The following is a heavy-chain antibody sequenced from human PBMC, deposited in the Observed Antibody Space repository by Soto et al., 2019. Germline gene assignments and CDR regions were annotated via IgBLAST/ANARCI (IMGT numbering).Heavy chain of an antibody. CDR2: ISYDGNNK. D-gene: IGHD3-22*01. V-gene: IGHV3-30*18. CDR1: GFSLSNNG. CDR3: AKGGSGNYLTYYYYYGMDV. J-gene: IGHJ6*02. Sequence: QVQLVESGGGVVQPWRSLRLSCAASGFSLSNNGMHWVRQAPGKGLEWVAVISYDGNNKYYADSVKGRFTISRDNSKNTVYLEMNNLRAEDTAMYYCAKGGSGNYLTYYYYYGMDVWGQGTTVTVSS.